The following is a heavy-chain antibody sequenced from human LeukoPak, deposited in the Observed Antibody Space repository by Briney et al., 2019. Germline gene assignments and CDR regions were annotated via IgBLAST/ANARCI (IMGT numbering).Heavy chain of an antibody. CDR3: AKVDTAMVTAVDAFDI. CDR1: GFNFNNYW. V-gene: IGHV3-30*18. Sequence: GGSLRLSCAASGFNFNNYWMSWLRQAPDKGLEWVAGVSNEGSIKYTADSVNGRFTVSRDNSKDTLYLQMDSLRVEDTAVYYCAKVDTAMVTAVDAFDIWGQGTMVTVSS. J-gene: IGHJ3*02. D-gene: IGHD5-18*01. CDR2: VSNEGSIK.